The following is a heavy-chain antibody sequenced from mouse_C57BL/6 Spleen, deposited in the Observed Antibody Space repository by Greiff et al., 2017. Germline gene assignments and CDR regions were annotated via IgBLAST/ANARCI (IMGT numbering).Heavy chain of an antibody. V-gene: IGHV3-6*01. CDR2: ISYDGSN. CDR3: ARHSNYGAMDY. J-gene: IGHJ4*01. D-gene: IGHD2-5*01. Sequence: DVKLQESGPGLVKPSQSLSLTCSVTGYSITSGYYWNWIRQFPGNKLEWMGYISYDGSNNYNPALKNRISITRDTSKNQYFLKLNSVTTEDTATYYCARHSNYGAMDYWGQGTSVTVSS. CDR1: GYSITSGYY.